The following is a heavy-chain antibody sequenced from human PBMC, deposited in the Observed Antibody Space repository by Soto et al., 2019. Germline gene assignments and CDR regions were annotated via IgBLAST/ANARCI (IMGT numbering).Heavy chain of an antibody. J-gene: IGHJ5*02. Sequence: PSETLSLTCTVSCGSISSYYWSWIRQPPGKGLEWIGYIYYSGSTNYNPSLKSRVTISVDTSKNQFSLKLSSVTAADTAVYYCARDSSSWQRSWFDPWGQGTLVTVSS. CDR2: IYYSGST. CDR3: ARDSSSWQRSWFDP. V-gene: IGHV4-59*01. D-gene: IGHD6-13*01. CDR1: CGSISSYY.